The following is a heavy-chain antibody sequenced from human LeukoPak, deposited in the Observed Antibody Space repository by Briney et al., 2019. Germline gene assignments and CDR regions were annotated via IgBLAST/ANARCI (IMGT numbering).Heavy chain of an antibody. D-gene: IGHD6-13*01. CDR2: IIPILGIA. Sequence: SVKVSCKASGGTFSSYAISWVRQAPGQGLEWMGRIIPILGIANYAQKFQGRVTITADKSTSTAYMELSSLRSEDTAVYYCARPAMNPYSSSWYEDTSYGMDVWGQGTTVTVSS. V-gene: IGHV1-69*04. J-gene: IGHJ6*02. CDR1: GGTFSSYA. CDR3: ARPAMNPYSSSWYEDTSYGMDV.